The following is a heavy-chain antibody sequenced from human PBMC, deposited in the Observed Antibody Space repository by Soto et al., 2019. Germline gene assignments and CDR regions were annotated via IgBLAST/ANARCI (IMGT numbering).Heavy chain of an antibody. CDR3: ASGKSQMTQDRMGFYYYMDV. V-gene: IGHV1-69*08. D-gene: IGHD1-1*01. CDR1: GITFNNYT. J-gene: IGHJ6*03. Sequence: QVQLVQSGAEVKKPGSSVKISCTASGITFNNYTFSWVRRAPGQGLEWMGRVIPLLDASNYAEKFQDRVTITADRSTSPAYMELIGLKSEDSAIYYCASGKSQMTQDRMGFYYYMDVWGKGTTITVSS. CDR2: VIPLLDAS.